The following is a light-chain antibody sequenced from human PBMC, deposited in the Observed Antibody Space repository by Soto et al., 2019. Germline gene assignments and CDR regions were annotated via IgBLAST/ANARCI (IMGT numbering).Light chain of an antibody. V-gene: IGKV3-20*01. Sequence: EIVLTQSPGTLSLSPGERATLSCRASQSVNSDYLAWYQQRPGQAPRLLIYGTFNRPTGIPDRFSGTRSGTDFTLTICRLEPEDFAVYYCQHYGSSPSLTFGPGTKVDIK. CDR1: QSVNSDY. J-gene: IGKJ3*01. CDR3: QHYGSSPSLT. CDR2: GTF.